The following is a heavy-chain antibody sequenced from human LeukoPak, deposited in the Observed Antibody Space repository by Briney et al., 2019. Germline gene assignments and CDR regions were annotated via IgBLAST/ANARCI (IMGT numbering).Heavy chain of an antibody. J-gene: IGHJ3*02. V-gene: IGHV4-39*01. Sequence: SETLSLTCTVSGGSINSRSYYWGWVRQPPGKGLEWTGSIHYSGSTYYDASFKSRVTMSVDTSKNQFSLKLSSVTAADTAVYYCARHYRGALAGTMGAFDIWGQGTMVTVSS. D-gene: IGHD6-19*01. CDR2: IHYSGST. CDR3: ARHYRGALAGTMGAFDI. CDR1: GGSINSRSYY.